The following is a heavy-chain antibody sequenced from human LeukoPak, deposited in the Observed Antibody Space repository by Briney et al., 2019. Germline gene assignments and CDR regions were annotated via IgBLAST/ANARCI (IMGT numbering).Heavy chain of an antibody. CDR2: ISGDGTRT. J-gene: IGHJ4*02. CDR3: AKERQTGDYFTSDY. D-gene: IGHD4-17*01. CDR1: GFSFSSYA. V-gene: IGHV3-23*01. Sequence: GGSLRLSCAASGFSFSSYAMTWARQAPVKGLEWVSAISGDGTRTYYAGSVKGRFTISRDNSENTLYLQMNSLTVDDTAVYFCAKERQTGDYFTSDYWGQGTLVTVSS.